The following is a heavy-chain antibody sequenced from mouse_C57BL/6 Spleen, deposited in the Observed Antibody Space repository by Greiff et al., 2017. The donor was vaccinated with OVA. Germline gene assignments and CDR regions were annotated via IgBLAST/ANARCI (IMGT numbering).Heavy chain of an antibody. V-gene: IGHV3-6*01. CDR1: GYSITSGYY. J-gene: IGHJ1*03. CDR2: ISYDGSN. D-gene: IGHD1-1*01. CDR3: ARVGGSSYWYCDV. Sequence: EVQLQQSGPGLVKPSQSLSLTCSVTGYSITSGYYWNWIRQFPGNKLEWMGYISYDGSNNYNPSLKNRISITRDTSKNQFFLQLNSVTTEDTATDYCARVGGSSYWYCDVWGTGTTVTVSS.